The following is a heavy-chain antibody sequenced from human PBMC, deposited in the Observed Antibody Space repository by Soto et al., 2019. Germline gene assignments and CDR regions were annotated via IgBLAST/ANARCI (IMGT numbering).Heavy chain of an antibody. CDR3: ASYDDSSGWTAFDI. Sequence: ASVKVCCKASGGTFSNYAISWVRQAPGQGFEWMGGISAYNGNTNYAQKLQGRVTMTTDTSTSTAYMELRSLRSDDTAVYYCASYDDSSGWTAFDIWGQGTMVTV. V-gene: IGHV1-18*01. J-gene: IGHJ3*02. D-gene: IGHD3-22*01. CDR1: GGTFSNYA. CDR2: ISAYNGNT.